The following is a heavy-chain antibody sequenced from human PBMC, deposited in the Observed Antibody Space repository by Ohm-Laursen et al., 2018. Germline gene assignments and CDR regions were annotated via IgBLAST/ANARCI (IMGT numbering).Heavy chain of an antibody. CDR2: ISSSGSTI. J-gene: IGHJ4*02. Sequence: SLRLSCAASGFTFSDYYMSWIRQAPRKGLEWVSYISSSGSTIYYADSVKGRFTISRDNAKNSLYLQMNSLRAEDTAVYYCARDRYYDFWSGSKVLDYWGQGTLVTVSS. D-gene: IGHD3-3*01. V-gene: IGHV3-11*01. CDR1: GFTFSDYY. CDR3: ARDRYYDFWSGSKVLDY.